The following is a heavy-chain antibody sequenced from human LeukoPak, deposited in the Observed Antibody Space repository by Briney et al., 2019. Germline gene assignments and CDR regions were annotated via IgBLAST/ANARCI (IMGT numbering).Heavy chain of an antibody. V-gene: IGHV3-33*01. CDR1: GFTFSSYG. D-gene: IGHD2-2*01. Sequence: GGSLRLSCAASGFTFSSYGMHWVRQAPGKGLEWVAVIWYDGSNKYYADSVKGRFTISRDNSKNTLYLQMNSLRAEDTAVYYCATCSSTSCPLDRWLRPYYFDYWGQGTLVTVSS. CDR3: ATCSSTSCPLDRWLRPYYFDY. J-gene: IGHJ4*02. CDR2: IWYDGSNK.